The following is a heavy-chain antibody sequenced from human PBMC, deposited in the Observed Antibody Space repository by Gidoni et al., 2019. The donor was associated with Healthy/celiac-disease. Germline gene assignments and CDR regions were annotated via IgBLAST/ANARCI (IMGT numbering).Heavy chain of an antibody. CDR1: VYTFPAYY. D-gene: IGHD3-10*01. CDR2: INPNSGGT. CDR3: ARWDYYGSGSYYNSDY. Sequence: QVQLVQSGAEVKKPGASVKVSCTASVYTFPAYYMHWVRQAPGQGLAWMGWINPNSGGTNYAQKFQGRVTMTRDTSISTAYMELSRLRSDDTAVYYCARWDYYGSGSYYNSDYWGQGTLVTVSS. V-gene: IGHV1-2*02. J-gene: IGHJ4*02.